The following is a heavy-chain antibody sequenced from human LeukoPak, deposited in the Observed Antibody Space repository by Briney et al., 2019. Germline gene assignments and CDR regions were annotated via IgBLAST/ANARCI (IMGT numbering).Heavy chain of an antibody. Sequence: GGSLRLSCAASGFTFSDHYMDWVRQAPGKGLEWVGRTRNKANSYTTEYAASVKGRFTISRGDSKNSLYLQMNSLKTEDTAVYYCARVDGRNGDYFDYWGRGTLVTVSS. J-gene: IGHJ4*02. CDR2: TRNKANSYTT. D-gene: IGHD1-1*01. V-gene: IGHV3-72*01. CDR3: ARVDGRNGDYFDY. CDR1: GFTFSDHY.